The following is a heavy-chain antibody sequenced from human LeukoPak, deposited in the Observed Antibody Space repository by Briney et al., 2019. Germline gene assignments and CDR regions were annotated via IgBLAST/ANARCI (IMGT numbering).Heavy chain of an antibody. D-gene: IGHD3-22*01. J-gene: IGHJ4*02. CDR3: ARVSLSSYDSSGTYFDY. CDR1: GGSISSYY. V-gene: IGHV4-59*08. Sequence: PSETLSLTCTVFGGSISSYYWSWIRQPPGKGLEWIGYIYYSGSTNYNPSLKSRVTISVDTSKNQFSLKLSSVTAADTAVYYCARVSLSSYDSSGTYFDYWGQGTLVTVSS. CDR2: IYYSGST.